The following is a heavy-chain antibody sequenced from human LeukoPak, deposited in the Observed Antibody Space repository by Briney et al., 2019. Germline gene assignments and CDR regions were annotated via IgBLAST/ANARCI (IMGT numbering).Heavy chain of an antibody. D-gene: IGHD6-13*01. Sequence: GGSLRLSCAASGFIFRSSAMSWVRQAPGKGLEWVSGISYSGGTTYYADSVRGRFTISRDNSKNTLYLQMNSLRAEDTAVYYCAKGVDSSSWYSFDYWGQGTLVTVSS. V-gene: IGHV3-23*01. CDR1: GFIFRSSA. CDR2: ISYSGGTT. J-gene: IGHJ4*02. CDR3: AKGVDSSSWYSFDY.